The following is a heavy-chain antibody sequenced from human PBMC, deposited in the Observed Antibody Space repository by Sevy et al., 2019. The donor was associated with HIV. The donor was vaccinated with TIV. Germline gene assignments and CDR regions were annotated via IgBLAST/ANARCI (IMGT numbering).Heavy chain of an antibody. Sequence: ASVKVSCKASGYTFTSYYMHWVRQAPGQGLEWMGIINPSGGSTSYAQKFQGRVTMTRDTSTSTVYMELSSLRSEDTAVYYCARRVTYYYDSSGYMDYWGQGTLVTVSS. CDR1: GYTFTSYY. J-gene: IGHJ4*02. CDR2: INPSGGST. D-gene: IGHD3-22*01. V-gene: IGHV1-46*01. CDR3: ARRVTYYYDSSGYMDY.